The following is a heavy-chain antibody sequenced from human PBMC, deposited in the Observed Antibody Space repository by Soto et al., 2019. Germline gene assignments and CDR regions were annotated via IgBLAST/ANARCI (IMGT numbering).Heavy chain of an antibody. CDR1: GYTFTSYG. D-gene: IGHD3-9*01. CDR3: ARDYDILTGSPNYYYGMDV. Sequence: GASVKVSCKASGYTFTSYGISWVRQAPGQGLEWMGWISAYNGNTNYAQKLQGRVTMTTDTSTSTAYMELRSLRSDDTAVYYCARDYDILTGSPNYYYGMDVWGQGTTVTVSS. V-gene: IGHV1-18*04. J-gene: IGHJ6*02. CDR2: ISAYNGNT.